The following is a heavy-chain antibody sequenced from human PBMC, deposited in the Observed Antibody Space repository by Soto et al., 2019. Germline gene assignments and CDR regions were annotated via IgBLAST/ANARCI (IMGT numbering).Heavy chain of an antibody. V-gene: IGHV3-66*01. J-gene: IGHJ4*02. CDR1: GFDVSNTD. D-gene: IGHD3-22*01. Sequence: EVQLVESGGDLVQRAGSLRLSCAASGFDVSNTDMSWVRQAPGKGLEWVSVIYSGGYTNYADSVKGRFIVSRDNPKNTLYLQMDSLRAEDTAVYYCAREAIIVIAAPEYYFDYWGQGTLVTVSS. CDR3: AREAIIVIAAPEYYFDY. CDR2: IYSGGYT.